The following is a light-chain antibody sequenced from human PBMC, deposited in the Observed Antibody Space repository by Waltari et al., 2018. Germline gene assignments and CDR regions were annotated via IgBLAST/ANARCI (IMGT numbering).Light chain of an antibody. V-gene: IGKV3-20*01. CDR3: QHYVRLPGT. J-gene: IGKJ1*01. CDR1: QGIVKY. CDR2: HTS. Sequence: EILLTQSLGTLSLSPGDRATLSCKASQGIVKYLTWYQQKPGQVPRLLICHTSIRPTGFPDRFSGSGSETDFSLTISRLEPEDFAWYCCQHYVRLPGTFGQGTNVEIK.